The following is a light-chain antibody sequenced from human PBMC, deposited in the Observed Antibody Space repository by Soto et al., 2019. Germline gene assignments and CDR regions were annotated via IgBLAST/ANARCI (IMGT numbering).Light chain of an antibody. CDR3: QQYGSSRTWT. CDR1: QSVISNY. Sequence: EVVLTQSPGTVSLSPGERVTLSCRASQSVISNYLAWYQQRPGQAPRLLIYAASSRATGIPDRFSGSGSGTDFTLSTSSLEPEDFAVYYCQQYGSSRTWTFGQGTKVEMK. CDR2: AAS. J-gene: IGKJ1*01. V-gene: IGKV3-20*01.